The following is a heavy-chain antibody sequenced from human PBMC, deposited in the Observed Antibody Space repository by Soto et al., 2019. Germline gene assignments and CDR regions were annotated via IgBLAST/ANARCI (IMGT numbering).Heavy chain of an antibody. CDR1: GFSFSSYG. V-gene: IGHV3-33*06. Sequence: GGSLRLSCAASGFSFSSYGMHWVRQAPGKGLEWVAVIWYDGSNKYYADSVKGRFTISRDNSKNTLYLQMNSLRAEDTAVYYCAKDPQWELLEADYWGQGTLVTVSS. CDR3: AKDPQWELLEADY. J-gene: IGHJ4*02. D-gene: IGHD1-26*01. CDR2: IWYDGSNK.